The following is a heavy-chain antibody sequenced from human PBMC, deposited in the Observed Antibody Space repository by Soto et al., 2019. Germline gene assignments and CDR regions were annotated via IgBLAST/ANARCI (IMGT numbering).Heavy chain of an antibody. D-gene: IGHD7-27*01. Sequence: ASVKVSCKASGYTFTSYGISWVRQAPGQGLEWMGWISAYNGNTNYAQKLQGRVTMTTDTSTSTAYMELRSLRSDDTAVYYCARDLGTGDFDDAFDIWGQGTMVTVSS. J-gene: IGHJ3*02. CDR2: ISAYNGNT. CDR1: GYTFTSYG. CDR3: ARDLGTGDFDDAFDI. V-gene: IGHV1-18*01.